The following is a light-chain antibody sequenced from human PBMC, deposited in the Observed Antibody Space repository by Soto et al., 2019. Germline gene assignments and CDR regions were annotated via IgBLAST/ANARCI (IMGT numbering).Light chain of an antibody. Sequence: EIVVTQSPGILSVSPGDRATLSCRASQSVGRNLAWYQQNPGQAPTLLIYAASTRATGLPARFSGSGSVTDFTLAISSLQSEDFAVYYCQEYSKWPLFTFGPGTRVDIK. J-gene: IGKJ3*01. CDR1: QSVGRN. CDR2: AAS. CDR3: QEYSKWPLFT. V-gene: IGKV3-15*01.